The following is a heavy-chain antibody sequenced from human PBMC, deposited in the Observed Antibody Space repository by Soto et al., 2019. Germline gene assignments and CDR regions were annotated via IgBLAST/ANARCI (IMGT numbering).Heavy chain of an antibody. V-gene: IGHV3-21*02. CDR2: ISTTGSFI. D-gene: IGHD3-9*01. CDR3: AREGSLSVDSFSNCFEY. J-gene: IGHJ4*02. CDR1: GFTSSSYT. Sequence: EVQLVESGGGLVKPGGSLRLSCAASGFTSSSYTMNWVRQAPGKGRVWVPSISTTGSFIYSADAVKGRSTIARDNAKNSLYMQMNSLRAEDTAVYYCAREGSLSVDSFSNCFEYWGQGTLVTVSS.